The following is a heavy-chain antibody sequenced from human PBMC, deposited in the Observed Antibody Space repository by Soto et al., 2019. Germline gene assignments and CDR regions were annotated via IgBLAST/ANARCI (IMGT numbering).Heavy chain of an antibody. CDR1: GFTFSSYS. Sequence: VGSLRLSCAASGFTFSSYSMNWVRQAPGKGLEWVSYISSSSSSIFYADSVKGRFTISRDNAKNSLFLQMNNLRAEDTAVYFCARDTNFFASGSGVDYWGQGTLVTVSS. J-gene: IGHJ4*02. V-gene: IGHV3-48*04. D-gene: IGHD1-26*01. CDR2: ISSSSSSI. CDR3: ARDTNFFASGSGVDY.